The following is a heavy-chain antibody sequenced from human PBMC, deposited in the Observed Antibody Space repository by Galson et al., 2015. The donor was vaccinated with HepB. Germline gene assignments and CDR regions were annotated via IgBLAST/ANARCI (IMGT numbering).Heavy chain of an antibody. CDR3: ARGVAVVDSGMDV. Sequence: SLRLSCAASGFTFSSYSMNWVRQAPGKGPEWVSYISISSTSIDYVDSVKGRFTISRDNAKNSLYLQMSSLRVDDTAVYYCARGVAVVDSGMDVWGQGTTVTVSS. J-gene: IGHJ6*02. CDR1: GFTFSSYS. D-gene: IGHD6-19*01. CDR2: ISISSTSI. V-gene: IGHV3-48*04.